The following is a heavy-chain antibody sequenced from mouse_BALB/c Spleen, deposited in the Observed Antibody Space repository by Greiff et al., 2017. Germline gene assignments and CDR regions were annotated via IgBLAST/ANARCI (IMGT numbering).Heavy chain of an antibody. CDR2: IYPGNGDT. V-gene: IGHV1-12*01. CDR1: GYTFTSYN. D-gene: IGHD2-2*01. CDR3: ASGDYGYASAWFAY. J-gene: IGHJ3*01. Sequence: QVQLQQSGAELVKPGASVKMSCKASGYTFTSYNMHWVKQTPGQGLEWIGAIYPGNGDTSYNQKFKGKATLTADKSSSTAYMQLSSLTSEDSAVYYCASGDYGYASAWFAYWGQGTLVTVSA.